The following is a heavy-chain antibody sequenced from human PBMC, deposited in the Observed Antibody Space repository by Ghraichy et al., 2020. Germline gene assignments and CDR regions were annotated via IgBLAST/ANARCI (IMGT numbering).Heavy chain of an antibody. J-gene: IGHJ6*02. Sequence: IGYIYYSGTTNYNPSLKSRVTISIETSTNQFSLKLTSVTAADTAMYYCARDCRVAATGPTYYYYGLGGWVQVTTVTVSS. CDR2: IYYSGTT. D-gene: IGHD6-13*01. V-gene: IGHV4-59*01. CDR3: ARDCRVAATGPTYYYYGLGG.